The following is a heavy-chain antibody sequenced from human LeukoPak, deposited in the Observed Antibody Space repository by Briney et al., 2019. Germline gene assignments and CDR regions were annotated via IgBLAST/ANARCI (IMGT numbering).Heavy chain of an antibody. CDR1: GFTFSNYG. V-gene: IGHV3-30*02. J-gene: IGHJ1*01. Sequence: GGSLRLSCAASGFTFSNYGMHWVRQAPGKGLEWVAFIRFDGSNKYDADSVKGRFTISRDNAKNSLYLQMNSLRAEDTAVYYCAKREAAFGKKYFQYWGQGTLVTVSS. CDR2: IRFDGSNK. CDR3: AKREAAFGKKYFQY. D-gene: IGHD3-3*02.